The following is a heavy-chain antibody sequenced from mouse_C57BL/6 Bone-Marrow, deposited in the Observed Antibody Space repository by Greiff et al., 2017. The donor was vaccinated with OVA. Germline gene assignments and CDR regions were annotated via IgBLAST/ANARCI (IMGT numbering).Heavy chain of an antibody. J-gene: IGHJ3*01. Sequence: EVQLQQSGAELVRPGASVKLSCTASGFNIKDYYMHWVKQRPEQGLEWIGRIDPEDGDTEYAPKFQGKATMTADTSSNTAYLQLISLTSEDPAVYYCTIYGSSPWFAYWGQGTLVTVSA. D-gene: IGHD1-1*01. CDR3: TIYGSSPWFAY. V-gene: IGHV14-1*01. CDR1: GFNIKDYY. CDR2: IDPEDGDT.